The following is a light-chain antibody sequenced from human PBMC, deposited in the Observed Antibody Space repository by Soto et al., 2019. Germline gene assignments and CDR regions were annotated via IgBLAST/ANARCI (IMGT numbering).Light chain of an antibody. Sequence: SSELPQPPSVSVAPGKTARITCGGNNIGSKSVHWYQQKPGQAPVLVIYYDSDRPSGIPERFSGSNSGNTATLTISRVEAGDEADYYCQVRDSSSDHVVFGGGTKVTVL. J-gene: IGLJ2*01. CDR2: YDS. CDR3: QVRDSSSDHVV. CDR1: NIGSKS. V-gene: IGLV3-21*04.